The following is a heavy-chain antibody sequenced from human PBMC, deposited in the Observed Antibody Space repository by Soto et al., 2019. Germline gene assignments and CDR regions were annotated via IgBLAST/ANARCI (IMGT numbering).Heavy chain of an antibody. J-gene: IGHJ4*02. Sequence: TLSLTCIVSGASVSSNSYYWTWIRQPPGKGLEWIGYTDYSGSTKYNPSLKSRVTISVDTSKNQFSLRVSSVTAADTAMYYCARADRQYCSVSTCYIFDYWGQGTQVTVSS. V-gene: IGHV4-61*01. CDR1: GASVSSNSYY. CDR3: ARADRQYCSVSTCYIFDY. D-gene: IGHD2-2*02. CDR2: TDYSGST.